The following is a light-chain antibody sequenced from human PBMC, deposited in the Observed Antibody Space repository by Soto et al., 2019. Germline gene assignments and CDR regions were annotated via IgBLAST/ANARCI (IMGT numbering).Light chain of an antibody. J-gene: IGLJ1*01. CDR1: SSDVGGYNY. V-gene: IGLV2-11*01. CDR2: DVS. Sequence: QSALTQPRSVSGSPGQSVTISCTGTSSDVGGYNYVSWYQHHPRKAPKLMIYDVSERPSGVPDRFSGSKSGNTASLTISGLQAEDEADYYCCSYGGSYALYVFGTGTKLTVL. CDR3: CSYGGSYALYV.